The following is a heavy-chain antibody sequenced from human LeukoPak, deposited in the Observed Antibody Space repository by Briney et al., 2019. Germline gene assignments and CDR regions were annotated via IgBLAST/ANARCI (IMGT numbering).Heavy chain of an antibody. J-gene: IGHJ4*02. CDR2: IYYSGST. CDR1: GGSISSSSYY. V-gene: IGHV4-39*01. Sequence: KPSETLSLTCTVSGGSISSSSYYWGWIRQPPGKGLEWIGSIYYSGSTYYNPSLKSRVTISVDTSKNQFSLKLSSVTAADTAVYYCAKGAFYCSSTSCYGTRLYYFDYWGQGTLVTVSS. CDR3: AKGAFYCSSTSCYGTRLYYFDY. D-gene: IGHD2-2*01.